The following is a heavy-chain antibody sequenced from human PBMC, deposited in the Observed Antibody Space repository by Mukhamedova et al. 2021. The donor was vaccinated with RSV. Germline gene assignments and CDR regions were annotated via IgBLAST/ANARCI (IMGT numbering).Heavy chain of an antibody. J-gene: IGHJ6*03. Sequence: GKGLEWIGYIYYSGSTYYNPSLKSRVTISVDTSKNQFSLKLSSVTAADTAVYYCASSYYYYYYMDVWGKGTTVTVSS. V-gene: IGHV4-30-4*01. CDR2: IYYSGST. CDR3: ASSYYYYYYMDV.